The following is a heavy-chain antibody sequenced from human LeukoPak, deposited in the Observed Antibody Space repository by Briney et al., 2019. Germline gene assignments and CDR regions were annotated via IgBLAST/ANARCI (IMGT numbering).Heavy chain of an antibody. CDR1: GFTVSSNY. CDR3: ARGVGAYYYDSTDDY. Sequence: PGGSLRLSCAASGFTVSSNYMSWVRQAPGKGLEWVSVIYSGGSTYYADSVKGRFTISRDNSKNTLYLQMNSLRAEDTAVYYCARGVGAYYYDSTDDYWGQGTLVTVSS. CDR2: IYSGGST. D-gene: IGHD3-22*01. J-gene: IGHJ4*02. V-gene: IGHV3-66*01.